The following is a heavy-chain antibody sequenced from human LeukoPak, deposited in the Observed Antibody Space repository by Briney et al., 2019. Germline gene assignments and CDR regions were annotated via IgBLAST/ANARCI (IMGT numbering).Heavy chain of an antibody. J-gene: IGHJ4*02. CDR3: ARVIDVAAAGYFDS. Sequence: SETLSLTCTVSGGSISSTIYFWGWIRQPPGKGLEWIGSLFYSGSTYYNPSLKSRVTISVDTSKNQFSLKLSSVTAADTALYYCARVIDVAAAGYFDSWGQGTQVTVSS. CDR1: GGSISSTIYF. D-gene: IGHD6-13*01. V-gene: IGHV4-39*07. CDR2: LFYSGST.